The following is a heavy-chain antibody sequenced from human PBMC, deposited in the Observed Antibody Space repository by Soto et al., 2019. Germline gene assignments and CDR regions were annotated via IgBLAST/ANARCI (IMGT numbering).Heavy chain of an antibody. D-gene: IGHD1-1*01. Sequence: QVQLVQSGAEVKKPGSSVKVSCKASGGTFSSYTISWVRQSPGQGLEWVGRIIPVLGIANYAQKFQGRVTITADKSTSTAYMELSSLRSEDTAVYYCARGKLERAYYFDYWGQGPLVTVSS. CDR3: ARGKLERAYYFDY. CDR1: GGTFSSYT. CDR2: IIPVLGIA. J-gene: IGHJ4*02. V-gene: IGHV1-69*02.